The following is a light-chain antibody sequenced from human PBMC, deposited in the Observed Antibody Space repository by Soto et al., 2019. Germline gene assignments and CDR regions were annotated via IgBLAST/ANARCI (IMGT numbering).Light chain of an antibody. Sequence: DFQMTQSPSTLSAAVGDRVAITGRASQNIRSRLAWFQQKPGKAPKLLIYDASSLESGVPARFSGSGSRTDFILTISRLAPEDSPAYYCQQRSDSPITFGGGTKVDIK. CDR1: QNIRSR. V-gene: IGKV1-5*01. J-gene: IGKJ4*01. CDR3: QQRSDSPIT. CDR2: DAS.